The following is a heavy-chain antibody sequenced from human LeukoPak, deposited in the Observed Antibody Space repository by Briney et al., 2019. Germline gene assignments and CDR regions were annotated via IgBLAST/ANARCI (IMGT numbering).Heavy chain of an antibody. CDR3: ATDILTGYYSTPRFDY. J-gene: IGHJ4*02. D-gene: IGHD3-9*01. CDR1: GYTFTGYY. CDR2: INPNSGGT. Sequence: ASVKVSCKASGYTFTGYYMHWVRQAPGQGLEWMGWINPNSGGTNYAQKFQGRVTMTRDTSISTAHMELSRLRSDDTAVYYCATDILTGYYSTPRFDYWGQGTQVTVSS. V-gene: IGHV1-2*02.